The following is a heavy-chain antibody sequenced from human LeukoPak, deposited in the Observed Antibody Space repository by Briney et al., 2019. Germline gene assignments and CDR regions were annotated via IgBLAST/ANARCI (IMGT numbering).Heavy chain of an antibody. J-gene: IGHJ4*02. CDR1: GFTFRTYA. D-gene: IGHD2-2*01. CDR2: ISTNGDST. Sequence: GGSLRLSCAASGFTFRTYALHWVRQAPGKGLEYVSAISTNGDSTYYADSVKGRFTISRDNSKNTLFLQMGSLRADDMAVYYCARWGSTSCYGYWGQGTLVTVSS. V-gene: IGHV3-64*02. CDR3: ARWGSTSCYGY.